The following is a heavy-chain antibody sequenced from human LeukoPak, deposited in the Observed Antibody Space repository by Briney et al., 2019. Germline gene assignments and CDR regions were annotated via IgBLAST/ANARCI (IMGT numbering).Heavy chain of an antibody. V-gene: IGHV5-51*01. CDR2: IYPGDSDT. J-gene: IGHJ4*02. CDR3: ARHYCSGGSCHEKYFDY. CDR1: GYSFTSYW. Sequence: GESLKISCKGSGYSFTSYWIGWVRQMAGKGVEWMGIIYPGDSDTRYSPSFQGQVTISADKSISTAYLQWSSLKASHTAMYYCARHYCSGGSCHEKYFDYWGQGTLVTVSS. D-gene: IGHD2-15*01.